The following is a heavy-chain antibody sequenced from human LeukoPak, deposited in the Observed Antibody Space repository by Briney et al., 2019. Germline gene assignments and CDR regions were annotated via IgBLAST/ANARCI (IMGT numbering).Heavy chain of an antibody. CDR1: GYSISSGYY. J-gene: IGHJ4*02. CDR3: ARASYVWGSYRPAGDY. V-gene: IGHV4-38-2*02. CDR2: IYHSGST. Sequence: SEPLSLPCPVSGYSISSGYYWGSIRQPPGKGLGWIGSIYHSGSTYYNPSLKSRVTISVDTSKNQFSLKLSSVTAADTAVYYCARASYVWGSYRPAGDYWGQGALVTVSS. D-gene: IGHD3-16*02.